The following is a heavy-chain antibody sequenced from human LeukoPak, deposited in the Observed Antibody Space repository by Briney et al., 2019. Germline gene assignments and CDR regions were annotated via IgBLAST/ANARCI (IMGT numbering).Heavy chain of an antibody. V-gene: IGHV5-51*01. CDR2: IYPGDSVT. Sequence: GESLKISYKGSGYSFTSYWIGWVRHVPGKGLEYMGIIYPGDSVTRYSPSFQGQVTISADKSISTAYLQWSSLKASDTAMYYCATLVGYGSFFDYWGQGTLVTVSS. CDR1: GYSFTSYW. CDR3: ATLVGYGSFFDY. D-gene: IGHD3-10*01. J-gene: IGHJ4*02.